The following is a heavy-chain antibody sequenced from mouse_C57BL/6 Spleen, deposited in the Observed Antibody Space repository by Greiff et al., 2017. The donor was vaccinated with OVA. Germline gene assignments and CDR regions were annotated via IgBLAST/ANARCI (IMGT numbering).Heavy chain of an antibody. CDR2: ISSGSSTI. D-gene: IGHD1-1*01. CDR3: ARRHYYGSSPGYFDV. J-gene: IGHJ1*03. CDR1: GFTFSDYG. Sequence: EVQGVESGGGLVKPGGSLKLSCAASGFTFSDYGMHWVRQAPEKGLEWVAYISSGSSTIYYADTVKGRFPISRDNAKNTLFLQLTSLRSEDTAMYYCARRHYYGSSPGYFDVWGTGTTVTVSS. V-gene: IGHV5-17*01.